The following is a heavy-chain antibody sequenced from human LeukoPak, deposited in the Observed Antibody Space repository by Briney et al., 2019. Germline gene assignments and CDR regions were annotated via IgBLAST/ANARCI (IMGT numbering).Heavy chain of an antibody. D-gene: IGHD3-3*01. CDR1: GYTFTSYD. J-gene: IGHJ4*02. V-gene: IGHV1-2*02. CDR2: ISAYNGNT. Sequence: ASVKVSCKASGYTFTSYDINWVRQATGQGLEWMGWISAYNGNTNYAQKFQGRVTMTRDTSISTAYMELSRLRSDDTAVYYCARDYDFWSGRDYWGQGTLVTVSS. CDR3: ARDYDFWSGRDY.